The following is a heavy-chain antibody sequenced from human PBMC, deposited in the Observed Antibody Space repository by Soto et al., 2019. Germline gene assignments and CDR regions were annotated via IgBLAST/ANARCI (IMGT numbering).Heavy chain of an antibody. Sequence: EVQLLESGGGLVLPWGSLRLSCAASGFTFSTYAISWVRQAPGKGLEWVSGISASGSGTYYADSVKGRFTISRDNSKNTLYLQMNSLRAEDTAVYYCANKFFSGSGSYRGWFDPWGQGTLVTVSS. CDR3: ANKFFSGSGSYRGWFDP. J-gene: IGHJ5*02. D-gene: IGHD3-10*01. V-gene: IGHV3-23*01. CDR2: ISASGSGT. CDR1: GFTFSTYA.